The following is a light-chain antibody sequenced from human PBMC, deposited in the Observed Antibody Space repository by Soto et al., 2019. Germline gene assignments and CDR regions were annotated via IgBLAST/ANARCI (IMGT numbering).Light chain of an antibody. J-gene: IGLJ2*01. CDR3: VSCDDRLAAVI. CDR1: SSNIGGTNY. Sequence: QSVLTQPPSASGTPGQRVFISCSGSSSNIGGTNYAYWYQQLPGAAPKLLMHSNNLRPSGVPERISGSKSGTSASLAISGLRSEDEAVYFCVSCDDRLAAVIFGGGPKVTVL. V-gene: IGLV1-47*02. CDR2: SNN.